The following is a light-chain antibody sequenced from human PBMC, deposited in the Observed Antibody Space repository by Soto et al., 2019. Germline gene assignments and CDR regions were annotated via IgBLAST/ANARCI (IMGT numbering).Light chain of an antibody. Sequence: DIQMTQSPSSLSASVGDRVTITCRASQSITSYLNWYQQKPGRAPNLLIYAASTLQSGVPSMFSGSGSGTDFTLTISSLQPEDFATYYCQQTYSSVWTFGQGTKVDTK. CDR1: QSITSY. V-gene: IGKV1-39*01. J-gene: IGKJ1*01. CDR3: QQTYSSVWT. CDR2: AAS.